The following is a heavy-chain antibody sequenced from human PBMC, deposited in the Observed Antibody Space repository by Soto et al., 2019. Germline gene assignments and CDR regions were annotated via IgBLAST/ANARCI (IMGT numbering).Heavy chain of an antibody. CDR2: IWYDGSNK. V-gene: IGHV3-33*01. J-gene: IGHJ3*02. D-gene: IGHD2-15*01. CDR1: GFTFSSYG. CDR3: ARDSVVVVVAATEADAFDI. Sequence: QVQLVESGGGVVQPGRSLRLSCAASGFTFSSYGMHWVRQAPGKGLEWVAVIWYDGSNKYYADSVKGRFTISRDNSKNTLYLQMNSLRAEDTAVYYCARDSVVVVVAATEADAFDIWGQGTMVTVSS.